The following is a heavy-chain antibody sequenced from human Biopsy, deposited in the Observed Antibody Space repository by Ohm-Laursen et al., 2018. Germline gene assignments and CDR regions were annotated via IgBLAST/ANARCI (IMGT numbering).Heavy chain of an antibody. Sequence: GTLSLTCAVYGGSFSGYYWGWIRQPPGKGLEWIGEINHSGSTNYNPSLKSRVTISVDTSKNQFSLKLSSVTAADTAVYYCARGRLRAVARFDYWGQGTLVTVSS. J-gene: IGHJ4*02. V-gene: IGHV4-34*01. CDR1: GGSFSGYY. CDR3: ARGRLRAVARFDY. CDR2: INHSGST. D-gene: IGHD6-19*01.